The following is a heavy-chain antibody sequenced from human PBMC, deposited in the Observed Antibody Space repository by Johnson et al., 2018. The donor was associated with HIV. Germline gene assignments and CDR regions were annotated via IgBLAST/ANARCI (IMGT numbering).Heavy chain of an antibody. J-gene: IGHJ3*02. V-gene: IGHV3-33*01. CDR2: IWFDGSNK. Sequence: QAQLVESGGGVVQPGRSLRLSCAASGFTFSSYVMHWVRQAPGKGLEWVAVIWFDGSNKYYADSVKGRFTISRDNSKNTLFLQMNSLIVGDTAVYFCTRDLRTRAFDIWGQGTMVTVSS. D-gene: IGHD1-1*01. CDR3: TRDLRTRAFDI. CDR1: GFTFSSYV.